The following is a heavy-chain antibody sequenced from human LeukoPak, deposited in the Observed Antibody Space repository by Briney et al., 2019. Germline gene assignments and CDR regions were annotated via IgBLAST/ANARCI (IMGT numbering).Heavy chain of an antibody. D-gene: IGHD6-19*01. Sequence: SETLSLTCTVSGGSISNSYWSWIRQPPGKGLEWIGYIYYSGSTNYNPSLKSRVTISVDTSKNQFSLKLSSVTAADTAMYYCARGYGSGWYNYYFDYWGQGTLVTVSS. CDR2: IYYSGST. CDR3: ARGYGSGWYNYYFDY. V-gene: IGHV4-59*01. CDR1: GGSISNSY. J-gene: IGHJ4*02.